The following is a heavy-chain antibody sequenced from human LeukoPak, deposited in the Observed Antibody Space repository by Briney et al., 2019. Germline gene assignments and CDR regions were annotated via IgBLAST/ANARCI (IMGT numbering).Heavy chain of an antibody. CDR1: GFTFSSYA. D-gene: IGHD3-3*01. V-gene: IGHV3-30-3*01. J-gene: IGHJ6*02. CDR2: ISYDGSNK. Sequence: PGRSLRLSCAASGFTFSSYAMHWVRQAPGEGLEWVAVISYDGSNKYYADSVKGRFTISRDNSKNTLYLQMNSLRAEDTAVYYCARDHHTSYYDFWSGYWFGMDVWGQGTTVTVSS. CDR3: ARDHHTSYYDFWSGYWFGMDV.